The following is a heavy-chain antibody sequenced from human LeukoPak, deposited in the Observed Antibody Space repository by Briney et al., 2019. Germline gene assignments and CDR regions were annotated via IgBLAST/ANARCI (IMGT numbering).Heavy chain of an antibody. D-gene: IGHD3-22*01. CDR1: GCIFTSYW. Sequence: GESLKISCKGSGCIFTSYWIGWGRQMPGKGLEWMGIIYPGDSDTRYSPSFQGQVTISADRSISTAYLQWSSLKASDTAMYYCARRTIDSSGSYFDYWGQGTLVAASS. CDR3: ARRTIDSSGSYFDY. CDR2: IYPGDSDT. J-gene: IGHJ4*02. V-gene: IGHV5-51*01.